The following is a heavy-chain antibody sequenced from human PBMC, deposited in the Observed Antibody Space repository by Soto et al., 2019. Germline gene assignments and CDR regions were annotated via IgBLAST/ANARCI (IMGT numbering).Heavy chain of an antibody. CDR1: GGSISSYY. Sequence: SETLSLTCTVSGGSISSYYWSWIRQPPGKGLEWIGYIYYSGSTNYNPSLKSRVTISVDTSKNQFSLKLSSVTAADTAVYYCARRSSYDFWSGYFDYWGQGTLVTVSS. V-gene: IGHV4-59*08. CDR3: ARRSSYDFWSGYFDY. CDR2: IYYSGST. D-gene: IGHD3-3*01. J-gene: IGHJ4*02.